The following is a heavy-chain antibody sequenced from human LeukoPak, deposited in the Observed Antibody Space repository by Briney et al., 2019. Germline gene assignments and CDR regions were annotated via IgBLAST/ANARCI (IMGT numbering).Heavy chain of an antibody. D-gene: IGHD1-26*01. V-gene: IGHV3-9*03. Sequence: GGSLRLSCAASGFTFDDYAMHWVRQAPGKGLEWVSGISWNSGSIDYADSVKGRFTISRDNAKNSLYLQMNSLRAEDMALYYCEKARDRWDDDFDIWGQGTMVTVSS. J-gene: IGHJ3*02. CDR1: GFTFDDYA. CDR2: ISWNSGSI. CDR3: EKARDRWDDDFDI.